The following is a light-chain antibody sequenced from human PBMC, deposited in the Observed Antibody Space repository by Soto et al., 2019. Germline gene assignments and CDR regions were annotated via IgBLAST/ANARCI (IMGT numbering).Light chain of an antibody. J-gene: IGKJ2*01. Sequence: DIQMTHSPSTLSASVLYIVTITFRASQSISSWLAWYQQKPGKAPKLLIYAASSLQSGVPSRFSGSGSGTDFTLTISSLQPEDFATYYCQKSYSTLYNFGQGTKVDIK. CDR1: QSISSW. V-gene: IGKV1-39*01. CDR2: AAS. CDR3: QKSYSTLYN.